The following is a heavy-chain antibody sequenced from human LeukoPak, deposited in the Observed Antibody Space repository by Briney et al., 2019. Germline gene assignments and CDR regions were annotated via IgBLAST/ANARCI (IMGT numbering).Heavy chain of an antibody. V-gene: IGHV3-43*02. CDR3: AKDGGGGYSSTYFFDN. J-gene: IGHJ4*02. Sequence: GGSLRLSCAASGFTFDDYAMHCVRQAPGKGLLWVSLISGDGGWTYCADSLKGRFTISRDNSKNSLYLQMNSLTTEDTALYYCAKDGGGGYSSTYFFDNWGQGTLVTVSS. D-gene: IGHD3-22*01. CDR1: GFTFDDYA. CDR2: ISGDGGWT.